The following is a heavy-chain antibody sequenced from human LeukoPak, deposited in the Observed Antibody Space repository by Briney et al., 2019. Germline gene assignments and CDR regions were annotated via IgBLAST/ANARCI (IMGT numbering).Heavy chain of an antibody. D-gene: IGHD2-15*01. J-gene: IGHJ5*02. CDR3: ASAGYCSGGSCYEGRDWFDP. CDR1: GGSISSSSYY. V-gene: IGHV4-39*07. CDR2: IYYSGST. Sequence: SETLSLTCTVSGGSISSSSYYWGWIRQPPGKGLEWIGSIYYSGSTYYNPSLKSRVTISVDTSKNQFSLKLSSVTAADTAVYYCASAGYCSGGSCYEGRDWFDPWAREPWSPSPQ.